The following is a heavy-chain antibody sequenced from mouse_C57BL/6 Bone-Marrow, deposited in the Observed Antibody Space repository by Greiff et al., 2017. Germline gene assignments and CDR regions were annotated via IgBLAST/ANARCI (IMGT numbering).Heavy chain of an antibody. J-gene: IGHJ1*03. D-gene: IGHD1-1*01. CDR1: GYAFSSSW. V-gene: IGHV1-82*01. CDR2: IYPGDGDT. Sequence: QVQLQQSGPELVKPGASVKISCKASGYAFSSSWMNWVKQRPGKGLEWIGRIYPGDGDTNYTGKFKGKATMTAAKSSSTAYMQLSSLTSEDSAVYFCARERLQRPPYWYFDVWGTGTTVTVSS. CDR3: ARERLQRPPYWYFDV.